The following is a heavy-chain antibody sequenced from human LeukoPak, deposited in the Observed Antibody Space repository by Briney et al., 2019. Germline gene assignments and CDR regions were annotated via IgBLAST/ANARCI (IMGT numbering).Heavy chain of an antibody. J-gene: IGHJ6*03. V-gene: IGHV4-61*02. CDR3: ARGRGDTDYYYYLDV. D-gene: IGHD3-10*01. Sequence: PSETLSLTCTVSGGSISSNSYYGSWGRQPAGKGLEWVGRIYTSGITNYNPSLKSRVTMSVDTSKNQFSLKLSSATAEDTAIYYCARGRGDTDYYYYLDVWGKGTTVTISS. CDR2: IYTSGIT. CDR1: GGSISSNSYY.